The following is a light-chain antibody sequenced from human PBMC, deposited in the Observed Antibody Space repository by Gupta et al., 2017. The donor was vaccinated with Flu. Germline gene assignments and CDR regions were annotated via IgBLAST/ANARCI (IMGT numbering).Light chain of an antibody. CDR2: GAS. J-gene: IGKJ1*01. CDR1: QSVSSSY. Sequence: EIVLTQSPGTLSLSPGERATLSCRASQSVSSSYLAWYQQKPGQAPRLLIYGASSRATGIPDRFSGSGSGTDFTLTISRLEPEDVAVYYCQQYGSSRGFGQGTKVEIK. V-gene: IGKV3-20*01. CDR3: QQYGSSRG.